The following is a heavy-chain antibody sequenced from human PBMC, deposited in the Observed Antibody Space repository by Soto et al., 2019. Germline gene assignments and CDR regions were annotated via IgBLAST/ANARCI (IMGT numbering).Heavy chain of an antibody. V-gene: IGHV4-59*01. J-gene: IGHJ4*02. CDR3: ARSYYYETTGYYPLDY. D-gene: IGHD3-22*01. CDR1: GGSISNYY. Sequence: SETLSLTCTVSGGSISNYYWILIRQPPGKGLEWIGYIYYTGSTNYNPSLKSRVTISLDTSKNQFSLKLSSVTAADTAVFYCARSYYYETTGYYPLDYWGQGTLVTVS. CDR2: IYYTGST.